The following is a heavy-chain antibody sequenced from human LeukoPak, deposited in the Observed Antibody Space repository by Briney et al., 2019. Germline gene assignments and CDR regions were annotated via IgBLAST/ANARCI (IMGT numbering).Heavy chain of an antibody. CDR2: ISGNGNTI. CDR1: GFTFSNYE. J-gene: IGHJ4*02. D-gene: IGHD3-3*01. Sequence: PGGSLRLSCAASGFTFSNYEMNWVRQAPGKGLEWLSYISGNGNTIYYADSVKGRFTISRDNAKNSLYLQMNSLRAEYTAVYYCARESDLRDFWSGYSVFIFDYWGQGTLVTVSS. CDR3: ARESDLRDFWSGYSVFIFDY. V-gene: IGHV3-48*03.